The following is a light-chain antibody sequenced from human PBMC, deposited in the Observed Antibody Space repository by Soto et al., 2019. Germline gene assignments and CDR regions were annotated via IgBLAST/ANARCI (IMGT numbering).Light chain of an antibody. J-gene: IGKJ5*01. Sequence: DIQMTQSPSSVCASVGDRVTSTCRASQGISSLLAWYQKKPGKAPNLLIYAASSLQSGVPSRFRGSESGTDFTLTISSMKTEDCEIYFCQQAHSFPLTFGHGTRLEIK. CDR1: QGISSL. CDR3: QQAHSFPLT. V-gene: IGKV1-12*01. CDR2: AAS.